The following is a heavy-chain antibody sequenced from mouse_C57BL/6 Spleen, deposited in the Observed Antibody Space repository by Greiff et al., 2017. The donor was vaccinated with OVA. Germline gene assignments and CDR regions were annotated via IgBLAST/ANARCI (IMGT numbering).Heavy chain of an antibody. D-gene: IGHD2-5*01. V-gene: IGHV1-7*01. CDR2: INPSSGYT. J-gene: IGHJ2*01. CDR1: GYTFTSYW. Sequence: VNVVESGAELAKPGASVKLSCKASGYTFTSYWMHWVKQRPGQGLEWIGYINPSSGYTKYNQKFKDKATLTADKSSSTAYMQLSSLTYEDSAVYYCARWGFYSNYVPDYWGQGTTLTVSS. CDR3: ARWGFYSNYVPDY.